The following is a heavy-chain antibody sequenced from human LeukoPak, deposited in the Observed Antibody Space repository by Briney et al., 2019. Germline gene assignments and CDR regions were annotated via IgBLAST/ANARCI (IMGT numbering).Heavy chain of an antibody. CDR3: ARDKRDGYNLGAFDI. Sequence: GGSLRLSCAASGFTFSSYSMSWVRQAPGKGLERVSSIGSSSSYIYYADSVKGRFTISRDNSKNTLYLQTNSLRAEDTAVYYCARDKRDGYNLGAFDIWGQGTMVTVSS. CDR1: GFTFSSYS. D-gene: IGHD5-24*01. V-gene: IGHV3-21*01. CDR2: IGSSSSYI. J-gene: IGHJ3*02.